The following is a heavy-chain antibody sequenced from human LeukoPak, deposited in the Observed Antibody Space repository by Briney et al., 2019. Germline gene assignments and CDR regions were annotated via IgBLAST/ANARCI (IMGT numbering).Heavy chain of an antibody. Sequence: GGSLRLSCAASGFTFSSYAMSWVRQAPGKGLEWVSAIRGSGGSTYYADSVKGRFTISRDNSKNTLYLQMNCLRAEATAVYYCAKDRAMVRGVILFDYWGQGALVTVSS. V-gene: IGHV3-23*01. CDR1: GFTFSSYA. CDR3: AKDRAMVRGVILFDY. D-gene: IGHD3-10*01. J-gene: IGHJ4*02. CDR2: IRGSGGST.